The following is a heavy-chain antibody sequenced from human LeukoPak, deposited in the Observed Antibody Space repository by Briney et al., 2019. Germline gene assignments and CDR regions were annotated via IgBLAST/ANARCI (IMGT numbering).Heavy chain of an antibody. J-gene: IGHJ3*02. V-gene: IGHV3-9*01. CDR1: GFTFDDYA. CDR3: ARDPSSRDYYDSSGYYGAFDI. CDR2: ISWNSGSI. D-gene: IGHD3-22*01. Sequence: GGSLRLSCAASGFTFDDYAMHWVRQAPGKGLEWVSGISWNSGSICYADSVKGRFTISRDNSKNTLYLQMNSLRAEDTAVYYCARDPSSRDYYDSSGYYGAFDIWGQGTMVTVSS.